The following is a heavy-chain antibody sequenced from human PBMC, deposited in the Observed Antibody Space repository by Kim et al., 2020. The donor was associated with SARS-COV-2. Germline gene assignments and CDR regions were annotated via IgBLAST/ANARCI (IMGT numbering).Heavy chain of an antibody. CDR3: ARADFDWHGWFDP. V-gene: IGHV4-39*01. CDR1: GGSISSSSYY. D-gene: IGHD3-9*01. Sequence: SETLSLTCTVSGGSISSSSYYWGWIRQPPGKGLEWIGSIYYSGSTYYNPSLKRRVTISVDTSKNQFSLKLSSVTAADTAVYYCARADFDWHGWFDPWGQGTLVTVSS. CDR2: IYYSGST. J-gene: IGHJ5*02.